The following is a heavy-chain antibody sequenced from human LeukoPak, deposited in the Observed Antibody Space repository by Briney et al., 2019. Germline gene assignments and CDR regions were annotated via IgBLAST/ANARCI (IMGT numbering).Heavy chain of an antibody. Sequence: ASVKVSCKASGYTFTSYYMHWVRQAPGQGLEWMGIVNPSGGSTSYAQKFQGRVTMTRDMSTSTVYTELSSLRSEDTAVYYCARIVGAIDYWGQGTLVTVSS. V-gene: IGHV1-46*01. CDR3: ARIVGAIDY. J-gene: IGHJ4*02. CDR1: GYTFTSYY. CDR2: VNPSGGST. D-gene: IGHD1-26*01.